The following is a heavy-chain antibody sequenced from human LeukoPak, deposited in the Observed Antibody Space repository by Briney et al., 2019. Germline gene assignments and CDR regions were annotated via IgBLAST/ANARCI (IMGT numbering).Heavy chain of an antibody. CDR2: INPNSGGT. V-gene: IGHV1-2*02. CDR1: GYSFTAYS. J-gene: IGHJ4*02. D-gene: IGHD6-19*01. Sequence: ASVKVSCKASGYSFTAYSMHWVRQAPGQGLEWMGWINPNSGGTNYAQKFQGRVTMTRDTSISTVYMELSRLRSDDTAVYYCARDFPSSGWYHPFDYWGQGILVTVSS. CDR3: ARDFPSSGWYHPFDY.